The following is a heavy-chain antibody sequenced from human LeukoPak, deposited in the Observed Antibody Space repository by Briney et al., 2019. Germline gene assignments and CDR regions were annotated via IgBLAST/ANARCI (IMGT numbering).Heavy chain of an antibody. CDR3: ARDGGYSGYDYPYNWFDS. V-gene: IGHV4-59*01. CDR2: IYYSGST. CDR1: GGSISSYY. Sequence: PSETLSLTCTVSGGSISSYYWSWIRQPPGKGLEWIGYIYYSGSTNYNPSLKSRVTISVDTSKNQFSLKLSSVTAADTAVYYCARDGGYSGYDYPYNWFDSWGQGTLVTVSS. J-gene: IGHJ5*01. D-gene: IGHD5-12*01.